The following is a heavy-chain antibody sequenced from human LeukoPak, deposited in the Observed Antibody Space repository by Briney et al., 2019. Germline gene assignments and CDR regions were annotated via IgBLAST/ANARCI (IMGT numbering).Heavy chain of an antibody. CDR2: MNPNSGST. J-gene: IGHJ4*02. Sequence: ASVEVSCKASGYTFTSYDINWVRQATGQGLEWMGWMNPNSGSTGYAQKFQGRVTMTRNTSISTAYMELSSLRSEDTAVYYCAVGSGYYPFDYWGQGTLVTVSS. V-gene: IGHV1-8*01. CDR3: AVGSGYYPFDY. D-gene: IGHD3-22*01. CDR1: GYTFTSYD.